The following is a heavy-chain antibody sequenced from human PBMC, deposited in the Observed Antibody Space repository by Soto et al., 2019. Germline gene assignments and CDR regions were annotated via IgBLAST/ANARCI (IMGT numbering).Heavy chain of an antibody. D-gene: IGHD2-2*01. CDR3: ARLGGGGRGRLLGYCSSTSCYFKPGQLLFDY. CDR2: IYYSGST. V-gene: IGHV4-39*01. Sequence: SETLSLTCTVSGGSISSSSYYWGWIRQPPGKGLEWVGSIYYSGSTYYNPSLKSRVTISVDTSKNQFSLKLSSVTAADTAVYYCARLGGGGRGRLLGYCSSTSCYFKPGQLLFDYWGQGILVTVSS. CDR1: GGSISSSSYY. J-gene: IGHJ4*02.